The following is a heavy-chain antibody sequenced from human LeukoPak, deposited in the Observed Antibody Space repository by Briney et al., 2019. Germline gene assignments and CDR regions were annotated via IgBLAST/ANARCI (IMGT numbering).Heavy chain of an antibody. D-gene: IGHD2-15*01. CDR3: ARDSPRYCSGGSCYSYMSAFDI. Sequence: PSETLSLTCTVSGGSISSYYWSWIRQPAGKGLEWIGRIYTSGSTNYNPSLKCRVTMSVDTSKNQFSLKLSSVTAADTAVYYCARDSPRYCSGGSCYSYMSAFDIWGQGTMVTVSS. CDR1: GGSISSYY. CDR2: IYTSGST. J-gene: IGHJ3*02. V-gene: IGHV4-4*07.